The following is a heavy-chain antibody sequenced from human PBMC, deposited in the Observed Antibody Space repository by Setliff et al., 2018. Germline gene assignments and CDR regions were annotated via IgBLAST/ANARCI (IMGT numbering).Heavy chain of an antibody. Sequence: SETLSLTCTVSGGSLRDSAIFWGWIRQPPGKGLEWIGSTYYNGDTYYNPSPKSRVTMSVDTSRNQFSLKPSSVTAADTALYYCARHVGIRGRGYNYYYYYMDVWGKGTTVTVSS. V-gene: IGHV4-39*01. J-gene: IGHJ6*03. D-gene: IGHD3-10*01. CDR2: TYYNGDT. CDR3: ARHVGIRGRGYNYYYYYMDV. CDR1: GGSLRDSAIF.